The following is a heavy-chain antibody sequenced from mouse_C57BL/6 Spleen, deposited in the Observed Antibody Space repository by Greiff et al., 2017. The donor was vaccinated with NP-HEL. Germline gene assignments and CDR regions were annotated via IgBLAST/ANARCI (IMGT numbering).Heavy chain of an antibody. V-gene: IGHV10-1*01. CDR2: LRSKSNNYAT. D-gene: IGHD2-2*01. Sequence: DVQLVESGGGLVQPKGSLKLSCAASGFSFNTYAMNWVRQAPGKGLEWVARLRSKSNNYATYYADSVKDRFTISRDDSESMLYLQMNNLKTEDTAMYYCVRHEAIYYGYDAGMDYWGQGTSVTVSS. J-gene: IGHJ4*01. CDR1: GFSFNTYA. CDR3: VRHEAIYYGYDAGMDY.